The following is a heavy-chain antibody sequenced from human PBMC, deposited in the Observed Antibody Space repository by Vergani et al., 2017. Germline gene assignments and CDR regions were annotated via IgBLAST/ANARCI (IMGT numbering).Heavy chain of an antibody. Sequence: QVQLVESGGGVVQPGRSLRLSCAASGFTFSSYGMHWVRRAPGKGLEWVAVFSYDGSNKYYPDSVKGRFTISRDNSKNTLYLQMNSLRAEDTAVYYCAKDLGSSTGSTFDYWGQGTLVTVSS. CDR1: GFTFSSYG. J-gene: IGHJ4*02. D-gene: IGHD2-2*01. CDR2: FSYDGSNK. CDR3: AKDLGSSTGSTFDY. V-gene: IGHV3-30*18.